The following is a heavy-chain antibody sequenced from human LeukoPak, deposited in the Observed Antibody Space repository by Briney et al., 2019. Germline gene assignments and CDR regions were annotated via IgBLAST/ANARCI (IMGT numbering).Heavy chain of an antibody. V-gene: IGHV4-59*01. J-gene: IGHJ4*02. D-gene: IGHD5-24*01. Sequence: SETLSLTCTVSGDSITNYYWSWIRQPPGKGLEWIAFIHYSGSTNYNPSLKSRVTISVDTSKNQFSLRLSSVTAADTAVYYCARAGSRDGYKVGDYFDFWGQGTLVTVSS. CDR2: IHYSGST. CDR1: GDSITNYY. CDR3: ARAGSRDGYKVGDYFDF.